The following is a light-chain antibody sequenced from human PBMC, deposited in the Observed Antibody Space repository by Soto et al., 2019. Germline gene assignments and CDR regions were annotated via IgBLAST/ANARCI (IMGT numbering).Light chain of an antibody. CDR2: EVT. CDR3: SSYTSSSSSYV. CDR1: SSDVGAYHF. Sequence: QSVLTQPASVSGSPGQSITISCTGSSSDVGAYHFVSWYQHHPGKAPKLILYEVTARPSGVSSRFSGSKSGNTASLTISGLQADDEANYYCSSYTSSSSSYVFGTGTKVTVL. J-gene: IGLJ1*01. V-gene: IGLV2-14*01.